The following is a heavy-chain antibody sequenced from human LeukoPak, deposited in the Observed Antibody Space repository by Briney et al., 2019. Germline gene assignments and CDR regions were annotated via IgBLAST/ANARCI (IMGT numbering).Heavy chain of an antibody. CDR1: GYTFTSYG. Sequence: ASVKVSCKASGYTFTSYGISWVRLAPGQGLEWMGWISAYNGNTNYAQKLQGRVTMTTDTSTSTAYMELRSLRSDDTAVYYCARDIPEYYYDSSGYYYFDYWGQGTLVTVSS. D-gene: IGHD3-22*01. J-gene: IGHJ4*02. V-gene: IGHV1-18*01. CDR3: ARDIPEYYYDSSGYYYFDY. CDR2: ISAYNGNT.